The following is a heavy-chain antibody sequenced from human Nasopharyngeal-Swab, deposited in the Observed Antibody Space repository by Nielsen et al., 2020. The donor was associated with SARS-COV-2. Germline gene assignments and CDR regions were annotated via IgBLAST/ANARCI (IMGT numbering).Heavy chain of an antibody. J-gene: IGHJ6*02. CDR2: IRSSSSYI. Sequence: GESLKISCAASGFTFNNYNFNWVRQAPGKGLEWVSSIRSSSSYIYYADSVKGRFTISRDNAKNSLYLQMNSLRAEDTAVYYCARDGSDYDFWSAYFMDVWGQGTTVTVSS. CDR1: GFTFNNYN. V-gene: IGHV3-21*01. D-gene: IGHD3-3*01. CDR3: ARDGSDYDFWSAYFMDV.